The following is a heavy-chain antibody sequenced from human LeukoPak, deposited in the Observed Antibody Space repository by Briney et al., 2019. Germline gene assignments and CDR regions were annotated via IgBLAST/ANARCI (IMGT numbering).Heavy chain of an antibody. CDR1: GFTFRSYG. D-gene: IGHD3-22*01. CDR2: ISYDRSDK. J-gene: IGHJ4*02. V-gene: IGHV3-30*18. CDR3: AKVSDSSYCYWQTHFDY. Sequence: PGGSLRLSCAASGFTFRSYGMHWVRQTPGKGLEWVAFISYDRSDKYYADSVKGRFTISRDNSKNTLYLQMNSLRAEDTAVYYCAKVSDSSYCYWQTHFDYWGQGTLVTVSS.